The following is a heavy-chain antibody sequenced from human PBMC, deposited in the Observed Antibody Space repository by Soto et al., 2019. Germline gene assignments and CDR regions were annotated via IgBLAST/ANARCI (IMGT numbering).Heavy chain of an antibody. CDR2: TFYRSKWKN. V-gene: IGHV6-1*01. Sequence: SQTLSLTCAISGDSVSSNTAAWNWVRQSPSRGLEWLGRTFYRSKWKNDYAESVKSRITINPDTSKNQFSLHLNSVTPEDTAVDSCARDDGGLIDAWAQGTLVTVPS. D-gene: IGHD3-16*01. CDR3: ARDDGGLIDA. CDR1: GDSVSSNTAA. J-gene: IGHJ5*02.